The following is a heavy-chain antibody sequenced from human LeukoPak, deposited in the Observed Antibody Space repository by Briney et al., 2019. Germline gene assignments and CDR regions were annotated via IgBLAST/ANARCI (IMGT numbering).Heavy chain of an antibody. CDR1: GYTFTSYA. Sequence: GASVTVSCTASGYTFTSYAMHWVRQAPGQRLECMGWINTGNGNTKYSQKFQGRVTITRDTSASTAYMELSSLRSEDTAVYYCARVTDYDLYYFDYWGQGTLVTVSS. CDR3: ARVTDYDLYYFDY. CDR2: INTGNGNT. V-gene: IGHV1-3*04. D-gene: IGHD4-17*01. J-gene: IGHJ4*02.